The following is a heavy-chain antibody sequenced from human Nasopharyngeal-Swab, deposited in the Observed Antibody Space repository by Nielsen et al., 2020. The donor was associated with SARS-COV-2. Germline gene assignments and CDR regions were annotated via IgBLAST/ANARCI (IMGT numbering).Heavy chain of an antibody. V-gene: IGHV3-21*01. CDR2: ISSSSSYI. D-gene: IGHD4-17*01. Sequence: GESLKISCAASGFTFSSYSMNWVRQAPGKGLEWVSSISSSSSYIYYADSVEGRFTISRDNAKNSLYLQMNSLRAEDTAVYYCARDVVGDYDLVGFDPWGQGTLVTVSS. J-gene: IGHJ5*02. CDR3: ARDVVGDYDLVGFDP. CDR1: GFTFSSYS.